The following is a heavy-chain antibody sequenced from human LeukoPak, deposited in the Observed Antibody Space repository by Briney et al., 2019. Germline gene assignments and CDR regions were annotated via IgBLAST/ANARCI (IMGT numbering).Heavy chain of an antibody. Sequence: SETLSLTCTVSGGSISSITYFWGWIRQPPGKGLEWIGSIYVSGSTYYNPSLKSRVTISVDSSKNQFSLRLSSVTAADTAVYYCARDSLTCLQSRTSWFDPWGQGTLVTVSS. D-gene: IGHD5-24*01. CDR2: IYVSGST. CDR3: ARDSLTCLQSRTSWFDP. V-gene: IGHV4-39*07. J-gene: IGHJ5*02. CDR1: GGSISSITYF.